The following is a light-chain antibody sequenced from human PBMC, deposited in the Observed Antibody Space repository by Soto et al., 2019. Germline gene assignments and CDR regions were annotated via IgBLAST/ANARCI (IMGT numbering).Light chain of an antibody. CDR2: LEGSGSY. CDR3: ETWDSNTLV. Sequence: QSVLTQSSSASASLGSSVKLTCTLSSGHSSYIIAWHQQQPGKAPRYLMKLEGSGSYNKGSGVPDRFSGSSSGADRYLTISNLQSEDEDYYYCETWDSNTLVFGGGTKLTVL. J-gene: IGLJ2*01. V-gene: IGLV4-60*03. CDR1: SGHSSYI.